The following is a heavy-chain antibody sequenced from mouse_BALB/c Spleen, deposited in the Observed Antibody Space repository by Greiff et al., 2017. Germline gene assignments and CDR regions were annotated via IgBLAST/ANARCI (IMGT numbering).Heavy chain of an antibody. CDR2: ISYSGST. CDR1: GYSITSDYA. J-gene: IGHJ1*01. V-gene: IGHV3-2*02. D-gene: IGHD1-1*01. Sequence: VQLQQSGPGLVKPSQSLSLTCTVTGYSITSDYAWNWIRQFPGNKLEWMGYISYSGSTSYNPSLKSRISITRDTSKNQFFLQLNSVTTEDTATYYCARWDYGSSYVWYFDVWGAGTTVTVSS. CDR3: ARWDYGSSYVWYFDV.